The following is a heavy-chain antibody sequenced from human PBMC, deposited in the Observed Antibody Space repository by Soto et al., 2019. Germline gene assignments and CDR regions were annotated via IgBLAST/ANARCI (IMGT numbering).Heavy chain of an antibody. D-gene: IGHD3-3*01. CDR3: EKAPAPGAFWRRFYIAY. CDR1: GFTFSSYG. J-gene: IGHJ4*02. Sequence: GVSLRLSCAASGFTFSSYGMHWVRQAPGKGLEWVSAISGSGGSTYYADSVKGRFTISRDNSKNTLYLQMNSLRAEDTAVYYCEKAPAPGAFWRRFYIAYSGQRAVGTVCS. CDR2: ISGSGGST. V-gene: IGHV3-23*01.